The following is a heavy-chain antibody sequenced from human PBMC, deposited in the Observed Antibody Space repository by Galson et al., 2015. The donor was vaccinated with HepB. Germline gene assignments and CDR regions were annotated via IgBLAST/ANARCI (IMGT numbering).Heavy chain of an antibody. V-gene: IGHV5-51*03. D-gene: IGHD5-12*01. CDR2: IYPNDSDT. Sequence: QSGAEVKKPGEPLQISCKASGYRFSTSWIGWVRQMPGRGLEWMAMIYPNDSDTRYNPSLEGHVIMSVDKSINTAYLQWRGLKPSDSGIYFCARTSGFPWGQGTQVTVSS. J-gene: IGHJ5*02. CDR1: GYRFSTSW. CDR3: ARTSGFP.